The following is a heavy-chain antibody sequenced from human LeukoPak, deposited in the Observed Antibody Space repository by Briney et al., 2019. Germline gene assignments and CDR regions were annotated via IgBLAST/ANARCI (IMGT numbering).Heavy chain of an antibody. V-gene: IGHV4-61*05. CDR1: GGSIISSSYY. Sequence: SETLSLTCTVSGGSIISSSYYWSWIRQPPGKGLEWIGYINYSGSTNYNPSLKSRVTTSVDTSKNQFSLKLSSVTAADTAVYYCARQGGSYSVDYWGQGTLVTVSS. J-gene: IGHJ4*02. D-gene: IGHD1-26*01. CDR3: ARQGGSYSVDY. CDR2: INYSGST.